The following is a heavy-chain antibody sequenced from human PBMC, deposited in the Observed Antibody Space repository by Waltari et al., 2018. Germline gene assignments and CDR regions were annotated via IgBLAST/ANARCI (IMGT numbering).Heavy chain of an antibody. Sequence: QVQLQQWGAGLLKPSETLSLTCAVYGGSFRGYYWSWIRQAPGKGLEWLGASTHSGRTNQNPSLKSLVTRSVDMSKNQFSLKLSSVTAADTAVYYCTRKGPLYYYYYMDVWGRGTTVTVSS. V-gene: IGHV4-34*01. CDR1: GGSFRGYY. CDR2: STHSGRT. CDR3: TRKGPLYYYYYMDV. J-gene: IGHJ6*03.